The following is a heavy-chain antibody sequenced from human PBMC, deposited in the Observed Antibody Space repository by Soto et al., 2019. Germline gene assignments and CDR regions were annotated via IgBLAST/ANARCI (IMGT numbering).Heavy chain of an antibody. CDR3: ARDSYYGSGRRPSSHRIFDY. Sequence: SETLSLTCTVSGGSISSGGYYWSWIRQHPGKGLEWIGYIYYSGSTYYNPSLKSRVTISVDTSKNQFSLKLSSVTAADTAVYYCARDSYYGSGRRPSSHRIFDYWGQGTLVTVSS. J-gene: IGHJ4*02. CDR2: IYYSGST. CDR1: GGSISSGGYY. D-gene: IGHD3-10*01. V-gene: IGHV4-31*03.